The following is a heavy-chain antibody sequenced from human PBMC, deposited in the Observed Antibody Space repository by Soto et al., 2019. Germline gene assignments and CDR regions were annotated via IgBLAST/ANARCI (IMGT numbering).Heavy chain of an antibody. Sequence: ASVKVSCKASGYTFTGYYMHWVRQAPGQGLEWMGWINPNSGGTNYAQKFQGWVTMTRDTSISTAYMELRGLTSDDTAVYYCARVKLKAGNCFDAWGQVTLVTVSS. J-gene: IGHJ5*02. CDR1: GYTFTGYY. V-gene: IGHV1-2*04. CDR2: INPNSGGT. CDR3: ARVKLKAGNCFDA.